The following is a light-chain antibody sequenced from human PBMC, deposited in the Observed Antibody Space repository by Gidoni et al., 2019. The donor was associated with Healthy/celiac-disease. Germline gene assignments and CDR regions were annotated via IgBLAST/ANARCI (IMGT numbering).Light chain of an antibody. J-gene: IGKJ2*01. Sequence: DIKMTQSPSSMSASVGDRVTITCRASQSIRSYLNWYQQKPGKAPKLLIYAASSLQSGVPSRFSGSGSGTDFTLTISSLQPEDFATYYCQQSYSTLMYTFGQGTKLEIK. V-gene: IGKV1-39*01. CDR3: QQSYSTLMYT. CDR1: QSIRSY. CDR2: AAS.